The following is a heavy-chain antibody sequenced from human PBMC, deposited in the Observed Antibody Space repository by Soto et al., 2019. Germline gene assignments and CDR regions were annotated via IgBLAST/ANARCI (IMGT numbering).Heavy chain of an antibody. V-gene: IGHV2-5*01. CDR1: GFSLTTSGVS. CDR2: IYWNDDK. D-gene: IGHD6-25*01. J-gene: IGHJ4*02. Sequence: PTLVNPPQTLKLTCTFSGFSLTTSGVSVGCIRQPPGKALEWVAFIYWNDDKRYSPSLKSRLTITKDNSKKQVALTMTKMDPVDTATYYCAYRVGSRGSFDYWGPGTRVTV. CDR3: AYRVGSRGSFDY.